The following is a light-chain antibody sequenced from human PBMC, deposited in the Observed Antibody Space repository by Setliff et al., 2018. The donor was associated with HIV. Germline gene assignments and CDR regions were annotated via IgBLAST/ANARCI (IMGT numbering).Light chain of an antibody. CDR2: EVT. Sequence: QPASXXXSXXQXXXLXCTXXSSDVGCSSLVSWYQQHPGXXPKLIIYEVTNRXXXVSNRFSGSKSGNTASLTISGLQAEDEADYYCSSYXITNXXXFGTGTKVTVL. V-gene: IGLV2-14*03. CDR3: SSYXITNXXX. CDR1: SSDVGCSSL. J-gene: IGLJ1*01.